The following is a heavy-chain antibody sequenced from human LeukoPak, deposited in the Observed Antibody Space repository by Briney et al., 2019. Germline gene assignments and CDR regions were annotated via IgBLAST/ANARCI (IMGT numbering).Heavy chain of an antibody. Sequence: PEGSLRLSCAASGFTFSSYWMHWVRQAPGKGLVWVSRINSDGSSTSYADSVKGRFTISRDNAKNTLYLQMNSLRAEDTAVYYCARDGLVWFGELSFDYWGQGTLVTVSS. V-gene: IGHV3-74*01. J-gene: IGHJ4*02. CDR2: INSDGSST. CDR3: ARDGLVWFGELSFDY. CDR1: GFTFSSYW. D-gene: IGHD3-10*01.